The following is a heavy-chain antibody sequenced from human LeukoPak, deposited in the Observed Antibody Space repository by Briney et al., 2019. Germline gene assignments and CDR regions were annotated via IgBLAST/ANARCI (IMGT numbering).Heavy chain of an antibody. CDR1: GYSFTSYW. J-gene: IGHJ4*02. CDR2: IYPGDSDT. Sequence: RGESLKISCKGSGYSFTSYWIGWVRQMPRKGLEWMGIIYPGDSDTRYSPSFQGQVTISADKSISTAYLQWSSLKASDTAMYYCARRGIAVAGYFDYWGQGTLVTASS. CDR3: ARRGIAVAGYFDY. D-gene: IGHD6-19*01. V-gene: IGHV5-51*01.